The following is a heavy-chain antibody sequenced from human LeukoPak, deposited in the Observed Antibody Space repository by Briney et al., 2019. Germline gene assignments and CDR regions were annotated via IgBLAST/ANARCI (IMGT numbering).Heavy chain of an antibody. V-gene: IGHV1-8*01. CDR3: ASADYGGNSDGGYFQH. CDR1: GYTFTSYD. D-gene: IGHD4-17*01. Sequence: ASVKVSCKASGYTFTSYDINWVRQATGQGLEWMGWMNPNSGNTGCAQKFQGRVTMTRNTSISTAYMELSSLRSEDTAVYYCASADYGGNSDGGYFQHWGQGTLVTVSS. CDR2: MNPNSGNT. J-gene: IGHJ1*01.